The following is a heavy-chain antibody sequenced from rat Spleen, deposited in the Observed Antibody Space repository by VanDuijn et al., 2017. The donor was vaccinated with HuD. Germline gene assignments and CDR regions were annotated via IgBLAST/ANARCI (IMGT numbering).Heavy chain of an antibody. D-gene: IGHD1-7*01. CDR2: INYDGSGT. CDR1: GFTFSDYY. V-gene: IGHV5-17*01. J-gene: IGHJ3*01. CDR3: ARPSYGYPFAY. Sequence: EVKLVESGGNLIQPGRSLKLSCAASGFTFSDYYMAWVRQVPTKGLEWVATINYDGSGTYYRDSVKGRFTISRDNAKSTLYLQMDSLRSEDTATYYCARPSYGYPFAYWGQGTLVTVSS.